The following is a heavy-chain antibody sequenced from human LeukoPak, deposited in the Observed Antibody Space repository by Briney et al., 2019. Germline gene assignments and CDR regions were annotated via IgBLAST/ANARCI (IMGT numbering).Heavy chain of an antibody. CDR1: GGSFSGYY. V-gene: IGHV4-34*01. CDR3: ARFGSDSYGYKYYFDY. J-gene: IGHJ4*02. D-gene: IGHD3-16*01. CDR2: INHSGST. Sequence: RPSETLSLTCAVYGGSFSGYYWSWIRQPPGKGLEWIGEINHSGSTNYNPSLKSRVTISVDTSKNQFSLKLRSVTAADTAVYYCARFGSDSYGYKYYFDYWGQGARVTVSS.